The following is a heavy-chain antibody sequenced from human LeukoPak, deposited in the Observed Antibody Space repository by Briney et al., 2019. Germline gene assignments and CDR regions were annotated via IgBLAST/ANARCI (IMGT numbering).Heavy chain of an antibody. V-gene: IGHV4-59*02. CDR3: VRDWEGFNFDI. D-gene: IGHD1-26*01. CDR2: IHNSGST. J-gene: IGHJ3*02. Sequence: SETLSLTCTVSGGSVRSYYWSWIRQPPGEGLEWIAYIHNSGSTNYNPSLKSRVTISVDTSKNHFSLKLSSVTAADTTVYYCVRDWEGFNFDIWGQGTMVTVSS. CDR1: GGSVRSYY.